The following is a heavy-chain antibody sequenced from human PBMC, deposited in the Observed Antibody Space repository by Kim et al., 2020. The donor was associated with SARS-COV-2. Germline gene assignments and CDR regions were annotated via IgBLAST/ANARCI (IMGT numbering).Heavy chain of an antibody. CDR2: ISWNSDNI. J-gene: IGHJ4*02. Sequence: GGSLRLSCAASGFTLDDFAMHWVRQAPGKGLEWVSGISWNSDNIAYADSVKGRFTISRDNAKNSLYLQMNNLRAEDTALYYCATAILLYCSGYRCQTRGFDSWGQGTLVTVSS. CDR1: GFTLDDFA. V-gene: IGHV3-9*01. D-gene: IGHD2-15*01. CDR3: ATAILLYCSGYRCQTRGFDS.